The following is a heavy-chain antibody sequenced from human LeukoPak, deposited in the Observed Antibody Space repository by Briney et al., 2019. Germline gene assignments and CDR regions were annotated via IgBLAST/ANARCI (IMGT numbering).Heavy chain of an antibody. CDR2: INWNGGST. CDR3: AKGKPRGDYYGSGIYFYFDY. D-gene: IGHD3-10*01. CDR1: GFTFSSYW. V-gene: IGHV3-20*04. Sequence: PGGSLRLSCAASGFTFSSYWMHWVRQAPGKGLEWVSGINWNGGSTGYADSVKGRFTISRDNAKNSLYLQMNSLRAEDTALYYCAKGKPRGDYYGSGIYFYFDYWGQGALVTVSS. J-gene: IGHJ4*02.